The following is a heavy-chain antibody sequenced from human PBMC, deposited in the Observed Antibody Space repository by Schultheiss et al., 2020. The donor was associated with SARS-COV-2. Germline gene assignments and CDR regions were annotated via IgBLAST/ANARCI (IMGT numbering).Heavy chain of an antibody. CDR3: ARGMWDIVVVPAAISDDAFDI. CDR1: GGTFSSYA. V-gene: IGHV1-69*13. CDR2: IIPIFGTA. D-gene: IGHD2-2*02. Sequence: SVKVSCKASGGTFSSYAISWVRQAPGQGLEWMGGIIPIFGTANYAQKFQGRVTITADESTSTAYMELSSLRSEDTAVYYCARGMWDIVVVPAAISDDAFDIWGQGTMVTVSS. J-gene: IGHJ3*02.